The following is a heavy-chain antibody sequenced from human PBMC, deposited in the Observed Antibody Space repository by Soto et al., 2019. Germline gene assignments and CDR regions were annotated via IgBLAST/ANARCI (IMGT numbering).Heavy chain of an antibody. Sequence: PTQTLTLTCTFSGFSLSTSGVGVGWIRQPPGKALEWLALIYWNDDKRYSPSLKSRLTITKDTSKNQVVLTMTNMDPVDTATYYCALVGRDFWSGYPPFYYGMDVWGQGT. D-gene: IGHD3-3*01. J-gene: IGHJ6*01. CDR1: GFSLSTSGVG. CDR2: IYWNDDK. CDR3: ALVGRDFWSGYPPFYYGMDV. V-gene: IGHV2-5*01.